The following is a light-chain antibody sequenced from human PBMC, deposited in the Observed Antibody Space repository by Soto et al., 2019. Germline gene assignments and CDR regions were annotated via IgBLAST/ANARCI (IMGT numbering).Light chain of an antibody. CDR2: EVS. CDR1: SSDVGGYNY. Sequence: QSVLTQPASVSGSPGQSITISCTGTSSDVGGYNYVSWYQQHPGKAPKLMIYEVSNRPSGVSNRFSGSKSGNTASLTISGLQAEDEADYYCSSYTSILWVFGGGTQLTVL. J-gene: IGLJ3*02. CDR3: SSYTSILWV. V-gene: IGLV2-14*01.